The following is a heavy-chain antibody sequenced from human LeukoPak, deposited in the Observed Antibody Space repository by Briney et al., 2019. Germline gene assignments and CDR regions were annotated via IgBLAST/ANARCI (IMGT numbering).Heavy chain of an antibody. CDR1: GYTFTGYY. Sequence: ASVKVSCKASGYTFTGYYMHWVRQAPGQGLEWMGWINPNTGGTNYAQKFQGRVTMTRDTSISTAYMELSRLRSDDTAVYYCATFAGEHQAPFDYWGQGTLVTVSS. D-gene: IGHD1-26*01. CDR3: ATFAGEHQAPFDY. CDR2: INPNTGGT. J-gene: IGHJ4*02. V-gene: IGHV1-2*02.